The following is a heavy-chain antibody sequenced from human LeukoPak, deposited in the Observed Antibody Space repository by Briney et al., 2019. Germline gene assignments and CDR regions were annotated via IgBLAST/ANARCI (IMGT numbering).Heavy chain of an antibody. CDR1: GGSISSGGYY. CDR2: IYYSGST. V-gene: IGHV4-31*03. D-gene: IGHD1-7*01. Sequence: SETLSLTCTVSGGSISSGGYYWSWIRQHPGKGLEWIGYIYYSGSTYYNPSLKSRVTISVDTSKNQFSLKLSSVTAADTAVYYCARDLYNWKYGLHYFDYWGQGTLVTVSS. J-gene: IGHJ4*02. CDR3: ARDLYNWKYGLHYFDY.